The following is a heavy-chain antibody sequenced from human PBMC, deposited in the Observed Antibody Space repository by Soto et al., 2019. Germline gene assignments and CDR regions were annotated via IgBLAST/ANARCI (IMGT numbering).Heavy chain of an antibody. V-gene: IGHV3-30-3*01. Sequence: GGSLRLSCAASGFTFSSYAMHWVRQAPGKGLEWVAVISYDGSNKYYADSVKGRFTISRDNSKNTLYLQMNSLRAEDTAVYYCAIARVADSSLDHWGQGILVTVSS. CDR1: GFTFSSYA. CDR3: AIARVADSSLDH. J-gene: IGHJ4*01. D-gene: IGHD3-3*01. CDR2: ISYDGSNK.